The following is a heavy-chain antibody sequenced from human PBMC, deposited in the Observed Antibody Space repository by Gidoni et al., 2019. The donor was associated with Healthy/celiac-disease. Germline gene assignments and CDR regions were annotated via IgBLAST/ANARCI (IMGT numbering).Heavy chain of an antibody. D-gene: IGHD5-18*01. J-gene: IGHJ6*02. Sequence: QVQLQQWGAGLLKPSETLSLTCAVYGGSFSGYYWSWIRQPPGKGLEWIGEINHSGSTNYNPSLKSRVTISVDTSKNQFSLKLSSVTAADTAVYYCARGRVDTDTPAVGMDVWGQGTTVTVSS. V-gene: IGHV4-34*01. CDR3: ARGRVDTDTPAVGMDV. CDR1: GGSFSGYY. CDR2: INHSGST.